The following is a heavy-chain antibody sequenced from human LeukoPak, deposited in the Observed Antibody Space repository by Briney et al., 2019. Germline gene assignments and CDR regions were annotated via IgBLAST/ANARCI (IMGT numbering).Heavy chain of an antibody. J-gene: IGHJ6*02. V-gene: IGHV1-2*02. D-gene: IGHD3-10*01. CDR2: MNPDSGGT. CDR1: GYTFTGYY. Sequence: ASVKVSCKASGYTFTGYYIHWVRQAPGQGPEWMGGMNPDSGGTKYAQKFQGRVTMTRDTAITTVYLELRRLTSADTAVYYCARNYHGSGTDLPPEYYSGMDIWGQGTTVSVS. CDR3: ARNYHGSGTDLPPEYYSGMDI.